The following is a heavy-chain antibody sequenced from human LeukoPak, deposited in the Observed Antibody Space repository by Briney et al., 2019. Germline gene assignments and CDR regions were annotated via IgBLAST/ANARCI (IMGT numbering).Heavy chain of an antibody. Sequence: GGSLRLSCAASGFTFSSYIIHWVRQAPGKGLEWVAVISDDGSNKYYADPVKGRFTISRDNSKNTLYLQMNSLRAEDTAVYYCARDPEGGDYYYYMDVWGKGTTVTVSS. CDR2: ISDDGSNK. CDR3: ARDPEGGDYYYYMDV. V-gene: IGHV3-30*04. CDR1: GFTFSSYI. D-gene: IGHD2-21*01. J-gene: IGHJ6*03.